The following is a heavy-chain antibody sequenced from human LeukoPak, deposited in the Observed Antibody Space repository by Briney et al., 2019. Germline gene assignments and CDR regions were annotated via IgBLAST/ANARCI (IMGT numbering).Heavy chain of an antibody. CDR2: IDPSDSDT. CDR1: GYSFSSYW. Sequence: GESLKISCKGSGYSFSSYWITWVRQMPGKGLEWMGRIDPSDSDTNYSPSLQGYVTISADKSIRTAYLQWSSLKASDTAMYYCARRYYGSGSYYNWFDPWGQGTLVTVSS. V-gene: IGHV5-10-1*01. J-gene: IGHJ5*02. CDR3: ARRYYGSGSYYNWFDP. D-gene: IGHD3-10*01.